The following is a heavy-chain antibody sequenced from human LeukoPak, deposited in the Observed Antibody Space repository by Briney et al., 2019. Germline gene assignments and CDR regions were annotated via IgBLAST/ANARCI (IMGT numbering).Heavy chain of an antibody. J-gene: IGHJ4*02. CDR1: GFTFSSYS. CDR3: ARGGAPARYYFDY. CDR2: ISGGSSTI. D-gene: IGHD1-26*01. Sequence: GGSLRLSCAASGFTFSSYSMNWVRQAPGKGLEWVSYISGGSSTIYYADSVKGRLTISRDNSKNTLYLQMNSLRVEDTAVYYCARGGAPARYYFDYWGQGTLVTVSS. V-gene: IGHV3-48*01.